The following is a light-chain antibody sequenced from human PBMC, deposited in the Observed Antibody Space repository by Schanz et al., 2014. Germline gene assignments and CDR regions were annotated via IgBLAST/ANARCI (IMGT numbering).Light chain of an antibody. CDR3: AAWDDSLNGPV. Sequence: QSVLTQPPSASGTPGQRVTISCSGSSSNIGSNTVNWYQQLPGTAPKPLIYSNNQRPSGVPDRFSGSKSGTSASLAISGRQSEYEADYYCAAWDDSLNGPVFGGGTKLTVL. CDR2: SNN. CDR1: SSNIGSNT. J-gene: IGLJ2*01. V-gene: IGLV1-44*01.